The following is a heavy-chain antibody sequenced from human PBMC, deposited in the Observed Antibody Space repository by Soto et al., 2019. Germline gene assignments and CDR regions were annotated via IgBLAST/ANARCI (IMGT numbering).Heavy chain of an antibody. CDR3: ASGSVHLDG. J-gene: IGHJ6*02. V-gene: IGHV1-18*01. CDR1: GYTFTSYG. D-gene: IGHD6-6*01. CDR2: ISAYNGNT. Sequence: QVQLVQSGAEVKKPGASVKVSCKASGYTFTSYGISWVRQAPGQGLEWMGWISAYNGNTNYAQKPQGRVTRSPDKAQNTDYMELRILRSDETTVNYCASGSVHLDGWGQGTTVTVSS.